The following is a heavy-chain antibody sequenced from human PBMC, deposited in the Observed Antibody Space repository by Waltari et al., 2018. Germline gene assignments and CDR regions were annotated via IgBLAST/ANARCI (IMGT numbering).Heavy chain of an antibody. Sequence: EEQLVQSGPEVKKPGESLKISCKGSGKTFSKYWIGWVRQMPGKGLQWMGNIDADSDIRYSPSFQGQVTISVDRSINTAYLQWTSLKASDTAMYFCARRGDITGILYYWGQGTLVTVSS. CDR3: ARRGDITGILYY. CDR2: IDADSDI. D-gene: IGHD5-12*01. CDR1: GKTFSKYW. J-gene: IGHJ4*02. V-gene: IGHV5-51*01.